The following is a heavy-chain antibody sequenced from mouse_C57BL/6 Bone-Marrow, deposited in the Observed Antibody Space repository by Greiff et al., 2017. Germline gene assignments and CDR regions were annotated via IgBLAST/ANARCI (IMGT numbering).Heavy chain of an antibody. Sequence: VQLKESGAELARPGASVKLSCKASGYTFTSYGISWVKQRTGQGLEWIGEIYPRSGNTYYNEKFKGKATLTADKSSSTAYMELRSLTSEDSAVYFCARKALCGYFDYWGQGTTLTVSS. CDR2: IYPRSGNT. CDR3: ARKALCGYFDY. CDR1: GYTFTSYG. D-gene: IGHD6-1*01. J-gene: IGHJ2*01. V-gene: IGHV1-81*01.